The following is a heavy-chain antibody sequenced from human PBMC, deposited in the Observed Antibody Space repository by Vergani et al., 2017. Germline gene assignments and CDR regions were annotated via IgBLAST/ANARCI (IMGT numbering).Heavy chain of an antibody. J-gene: IGHJ4*02. V-gene: IGHV3-23*01. CDR3: AKDRKVTVAGTY. CDR2: ISGSGGST. CDR1: GLTFSSYA. D-gene: IGHD6-19*01. Sequence: EVQLLESGGGLVQPGGSLRLSCAASGLTFSSYAMSWVRQAPGKGLEWVSAISGSGGSTYYADSVKGRFTISRDNSKNTLYLQMNSLRAEDTAVYYCAKDRKVTVAGTYWGQGTLVTVSS.